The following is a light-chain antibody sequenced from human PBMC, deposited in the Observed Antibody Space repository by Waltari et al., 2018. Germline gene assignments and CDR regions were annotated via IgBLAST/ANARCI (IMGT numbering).Light chain of an antibody. CDR2: DAS. J-gene: IGKJ1*01. Sequence: SCTASQSVSSFFAWYQQKPGQAPSLLIYDASTRVTGIPDRFSGSGSGTDFSLTISRLEPEDFAVYYCQKYGTLPATFGQGTKVEVK. CDR3: QKYGTLPAT. V-gene: IGKV3-20*01. CDR1: QSVSSF.